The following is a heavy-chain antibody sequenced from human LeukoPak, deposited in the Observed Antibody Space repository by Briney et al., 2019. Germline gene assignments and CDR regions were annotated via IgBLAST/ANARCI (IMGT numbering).Heavy chain of an antibody. J-gene: IGHJ4*02. CDR1: GGSLSSSTW. Sequence: SGTLSLTCTVSGGSLSSSTWWNWVRQPPGKGLEWIGQIYHSGTTNYNPSLKSRVSISVDESKNQFSLNLTSVTAADTAVYFCARHPNYYGSGWGQGIQVTVSS. CDR3: ARHPNYYGSG. D-gene: IGHD3-10*01. CDR2: IYHSGTT. V-gene: IGHV4-4*02.